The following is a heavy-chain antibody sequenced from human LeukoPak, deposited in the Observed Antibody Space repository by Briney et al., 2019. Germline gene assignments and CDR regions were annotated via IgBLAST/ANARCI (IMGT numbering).Heavy chain of an antibody. D-gene: IGHD3-10*01. J-gene: IGHJ4*02. CDR1: GFTFSSYA. CDR3: AKVPYYYGSGSCYDY. CDR2: ISGSGGST. V-gene: IGHV3-23*01. Sequence: GGSLRLSCAASGFTFSSYAMSWVRQAPGKGLEWVSAISGSGGSTYYADSVKGRFTISRDNSKNTLYLQMNSLRAEDTAVYYCAKVPYYYGSGSCYDYWGQGTLVTVSS.